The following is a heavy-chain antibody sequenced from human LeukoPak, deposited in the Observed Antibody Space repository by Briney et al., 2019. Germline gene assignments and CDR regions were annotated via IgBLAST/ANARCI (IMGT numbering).Heavy chain of an antibody. Sequence: PGGSLRLSCAASGFTFSSYWMTWVRQAPGKGLEWVSNIQHDGGEKYYVDSVKGRFTISRDNAKNSLYLQMNSLRAEDTAVYYCAKEGIVGATSMGPAAFDIWGQGTMVTVSS. CDR1: GFTFSSYW. CDR2: IQHDGGEK. CDR3: AKEGIVGATSMGPAAFDI. D-gene: IGHD1-26*01. V-gene: IGHV3-7*03. J-gene: IGHJ3*02.